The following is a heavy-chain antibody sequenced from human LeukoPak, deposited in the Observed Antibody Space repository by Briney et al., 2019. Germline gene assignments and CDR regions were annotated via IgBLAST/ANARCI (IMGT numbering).Heavy chain of an antibody. J-gene: IGHJ3*02. CDR1: GYSFTNYW. V-gene: IGHV5-51*01. CDR3: ASRSQTGAFDI. Sequence: GESLKLSCKGSGYSFTNYWIAWVRQMPEKGLEWMGVIYPGDSDARYSPSFQGQVTISADKSISTAYLQWSSLKASDTAMYYCASRSQTGAFDIWGQGTLVTVSS. CDR2: IYPGDSDA. D-gene: IGHD2-15*01.